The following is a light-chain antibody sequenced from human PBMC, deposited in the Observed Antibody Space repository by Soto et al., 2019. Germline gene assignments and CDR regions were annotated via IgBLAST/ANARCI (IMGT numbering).Light chain of an antibody. CDR2: NTN. CDR3: LLYLGGGIWV. Sequence: QTVVTQEPSFSVSPGGTVTLTCGLRSGPVFTSSYPNWYQQTPGQAPRTLIFNTNTRSSGVPERFSGSILGDKAALTITGAQADDDSYYYCLLYLGGGIWVFGGGTKVTVL. V-gene: IGLV8-61*01. J-gene: IGLJ3*02. CDR1: SGPVFTSSY.